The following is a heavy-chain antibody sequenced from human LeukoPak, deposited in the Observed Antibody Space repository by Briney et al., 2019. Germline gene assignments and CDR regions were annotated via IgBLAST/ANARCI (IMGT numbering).Heavy chain of an antibody. CDR3: VSQAIAVSWGFDY. Sequence: PSETLSLTCTVSGGSISSSSYYWGWIRQPPGKGLEWIGSISYSGSTYYNPSLKSRVTISVDTSKNQLSLKLRSVTAADTAVCSCVSQAIAVSWGFDYWGQGTLVTVSS. V-gene: IGHV4-39*01. J-gene: IGHJ4*02. CDR1: GGSISSSSYY. CDR2: ISYSGST. D-gene: IGHD6-19*01.